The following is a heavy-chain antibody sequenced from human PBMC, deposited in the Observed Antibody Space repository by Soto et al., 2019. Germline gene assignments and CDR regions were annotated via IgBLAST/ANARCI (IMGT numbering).Heavy chain of an antibody. CDR2: IHSSGST. J-gene: IGHJ4*02. CDR1: SASMKSYP. D-gene: IGHD2-15*01. V-gene: IGHV4-4*07. CDR3: ARVVIRMAIQSIDS. Sequence: SETLSLTCTVSSASMKSYPWSWIRQPCGKGREWIGHIHSSGSTNYNPSLKSRVTLSFDTSKNQVSLELTSVTAADTAFYYCARVVIRMAIQSIDSWGPGSLVTGSS.